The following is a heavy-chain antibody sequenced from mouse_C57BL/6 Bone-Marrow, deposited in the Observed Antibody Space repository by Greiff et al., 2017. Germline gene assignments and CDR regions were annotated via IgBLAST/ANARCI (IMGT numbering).Heavy chain of an antibody. CDR2: IYPRSGNT. J-gene: IGHJ3*01. Sequence: QVQLQQSGAELARPGASVKLSCKASGYTFTSYGISWVKQRTGQGLEWIGEIYPRSGNTYYNEKFKGKATLTADKSSSTAYMERRSLTSEDSAVYFCARGGLLLFAYWGQGTLVTVSA. CDR3: ARGGLLLFAY. CDR1: GYTFTSYG. D-gene: IGHD2-3*01. V-gene: IGHV1-81*01.